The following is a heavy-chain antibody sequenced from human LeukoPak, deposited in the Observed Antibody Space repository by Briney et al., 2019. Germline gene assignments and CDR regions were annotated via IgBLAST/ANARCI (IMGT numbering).Heavy chain of an antibody. D-gene: IGHD4-17*01. V-gene: IGHV3-30*02. CDR2: IRYDGSNK. Sequence: GGSLRLSCAASGFTFSSYGMYWVRQAPGKGLEWVAFIRYDGSNKYYADSVKGRFTVSRDNSKNTLYLQMKSLRAEDTAVYYCAKVATVTTYALADYWGQGTLVTVSS. CDR3: AKVATVTTYALADY. CDR1: GFTFSSYG. J-gene: IGHJ4*02.